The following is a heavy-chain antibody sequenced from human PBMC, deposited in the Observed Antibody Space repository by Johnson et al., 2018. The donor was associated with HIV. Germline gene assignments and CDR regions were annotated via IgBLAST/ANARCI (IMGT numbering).Heavy chain of an antibody. CDR2: IFSGGST. Sequence: VQLVESGGGVVQPGRSLRLSCAASGFTFSDYYMTWVRQAPGKGLEWVSVIFSGGSTYYADSVKGRFTISRDNSKNTLYLQMNSLGAEDTAVYYCARACRDGYTCDVFDIWGQGTMVTVSS. J-gene: IGHJ3*02. CDR3: ARACRDGYTCDVFDI. D-gene: IGHD5-24*01. V-gene: IGHV3-66*01. CDR1: GFTFSDYY.